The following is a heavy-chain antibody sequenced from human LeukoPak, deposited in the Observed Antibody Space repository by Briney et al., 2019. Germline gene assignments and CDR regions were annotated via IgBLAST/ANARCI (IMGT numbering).Heavy chain of an antibody. J-gene: IGHJ5*02. CDR1: GFTFSTYA. CDR3: ARRRKIRHSYDNWFDP. D-gene: IGHD1-1*01. CDR2: LSGSGDGT. V-gene: IGHV3-23*01. Sequence: PGGSLRLSCAASGFTFSTYAMSWVRQAPGRGLEWVSSLSGSGDGTYFADSVKGRFTISRDNAKNSLYLQMNSLRAEDTAVYYCARRRKIRHSYDNWFDPWGQGTLVTVSS.